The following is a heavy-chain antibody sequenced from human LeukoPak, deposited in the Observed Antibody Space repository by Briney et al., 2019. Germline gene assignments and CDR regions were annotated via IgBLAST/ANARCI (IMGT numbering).Heavy chain of an antibody. CDR1: GGSISGSGYY. J-gene: IGHJ5*02. CDR2: IYYSGST. D-gene: IGHD3-10*01. Sequence: SETLSLTCTVSGGSISGSGYYWGWIRQPPGKGLEWIGSIYYSGSTYYNPSLKSRVTMSVDRSKNQFSLKLSSVTAADTAVYYCARHGIYYGLGSSYGLPNWFDPWGQGTPVTVSS. CDR3: ARHGIYYGLGSSYGLPNWFDP. V-gene: IGHV4-39*01.